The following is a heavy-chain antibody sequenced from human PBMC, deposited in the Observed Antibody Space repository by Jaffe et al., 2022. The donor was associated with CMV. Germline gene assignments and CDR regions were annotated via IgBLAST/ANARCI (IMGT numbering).Heavy chain of an antibody. V-gene: IGHV4-39*01. J-gene: IGHJ4*02. CDR1: GGSISSSSYY. D-gene: IGHD3-10*01. CDR3: ARHTGRRGGSGSYSDY. Sequence: QLQLQESGPGLVKPSETLSLTCTVSGGSISSSSYYWGWIRQPPGKGLEWIGSIYYSGSTYYNPSLKSRVTISVDTSKNQFSLKLSSVTAADTAVYYCARHTGRRGGSGSYSDYWGQGTLVTVSS. CDR2: IYYSGST.